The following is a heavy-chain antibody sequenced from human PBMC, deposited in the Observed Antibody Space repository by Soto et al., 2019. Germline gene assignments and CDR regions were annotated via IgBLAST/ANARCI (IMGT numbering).Heavy chain of an antibody. CDR3: APVPYCSGPT. CDR1: RFNFSTAW. CDR2: IKPKSEGETA. Sequence: EMQLVQSGGGLVKPGGSLRLSCVASRFNFSTAWLNWIRQAPGKGLEWVGRIKPKSEGETAAYTAPVRGRFTISRDDSPNTLHLQMDSLKTEDTAVYYCAPVPYCSGPTWGLGVLVTVSS. V-gene: IGHV3-15*07. D-gene: IGHD2-15*01. J-gene: IGHJ4*02.